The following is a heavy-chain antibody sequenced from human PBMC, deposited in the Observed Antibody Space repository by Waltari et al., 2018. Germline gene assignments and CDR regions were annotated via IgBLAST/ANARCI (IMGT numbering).Heavy chain of an antibody. V-gene: IGHV3-23*01. J-gene: IGHJ4*02. CDR1: GFIFGRFA. CDR2: TSASSGST. Sequence: EVQLLESGGGLVQRGGSLRLSWAVSGFIFGRFAMSWVRHTPGKGLEWVAGTSASSGSTYYADSVQGRFTISRDNSKKRVFLQMNSLRAEDTATYYCTKMRRNLPRDIIDNWGKGTQVIIAS. CDR3: TKMRRNLPRDIIDN.